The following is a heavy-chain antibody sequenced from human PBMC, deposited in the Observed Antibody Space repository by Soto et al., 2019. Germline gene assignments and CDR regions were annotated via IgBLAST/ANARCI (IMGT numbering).Heavy chain of an antibody. CDR2: IRSKRDGGAR. J-gene: IGHJ4*02. D-gene: IGHD1-1*01. CDR1: GFMFSSAW. Sequence: EVQVVESGGDLVKPGGSLRLSCVTSGFMFSSAWMNWVSQAPGKGLEWVGRIRSKRDGGARDYAEPVKGRFSNSRDDSKNTGFLQMNRLSAEDTAVYYCVEGWNDFWGQGTLVTVSS. V-gene: IGHV3-15*01. CDR3: VEGWNDF.